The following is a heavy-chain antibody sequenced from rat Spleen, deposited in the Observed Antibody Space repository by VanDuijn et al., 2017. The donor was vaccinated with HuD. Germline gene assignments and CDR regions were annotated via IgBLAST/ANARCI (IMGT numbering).Heavy chain of an antibody. D-gene: IGHD4-3*01. CDR2: ISTAGSNT. CDR3: ARPSARYASGYSYYFEY. J-gene: IGHJ2*01. V-gene: IGHV5-25*01. CDR1: GISFTDYS. Sequence: EVQLKESGPGLVQPSQTLSLTCTVSGISFTDYSVHWVRQAPTKGLEWVAYISTAGSNTFYRDSVKGRFTISRDNAKSTLYLQMNSLRSEDTATYYCARPSARYASGYSYYFEYWGQGVMVTVSS.